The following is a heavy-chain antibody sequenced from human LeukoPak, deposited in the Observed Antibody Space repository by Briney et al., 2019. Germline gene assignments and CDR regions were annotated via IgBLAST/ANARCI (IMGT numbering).Heavy chain of an antibody. CDR3: ARQRGDEYYYETIGYDYVGSQFDP. CDR1: GGSVTTSSYY. Sequence: PSETLSLTCTVSGGSVTTSSYYWGWIRQPPGKGLEWIGSVYYSGSTYYNPSLKSRVTISVDTSKNQFSLKLSSVTAADTAVYYCARQRGDEYYYETIGYDYVGSQFDPWGQGTRVTVSS. V-gene: IGHV4-39*01. CDR2: VYYSGST. J-gene: IGHJ5*02. D-gene: IGHD3-22*01.